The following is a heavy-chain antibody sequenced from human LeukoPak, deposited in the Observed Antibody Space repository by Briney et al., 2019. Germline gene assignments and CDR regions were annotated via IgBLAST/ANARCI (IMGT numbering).Heavy chain of an antibody. J-gene: IGHJ4*02. D-gene: IGHD6-13*01. CDR3: ARSLPYGTTWYGRSDF. V-gene: IGHV3-7*03. CDR2: VRPDGSEK. Sequence: GGSLRLSCAASGFTFSSYWMTWVRQAPGKGLEWVAHVRPDGSEKSYVDSVKGRFTISRDNAMNSLYLQMNSLRAEDTAIYYCARSLPYGTTWYGRSDFWGQGTLVTVSS. CDR1: GFTFSSYW.